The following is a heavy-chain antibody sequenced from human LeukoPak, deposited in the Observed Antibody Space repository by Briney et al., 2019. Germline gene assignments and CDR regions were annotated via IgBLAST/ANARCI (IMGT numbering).Heavy chain of an antibody. CDR2: IYHSGST. CDR3: ARRSGYCSSTSCQRAGWFDP. D-gene: IGHD2-2*01. CDR1: GDSISSGDYY. V-gene: IGHV4-39*07. Sequence: PSETLSLTCTVSGDSISSGDYYWSWIRQPPGKGLEWIGSIYHSGSTYYNPSLKSRVTISVDTSKNQFSLKLSSVTAADTAVYYCARRSGYCSSTSCQRAGWFDPWGQGTLVTVSS. J-gene: IGHJ5*02.